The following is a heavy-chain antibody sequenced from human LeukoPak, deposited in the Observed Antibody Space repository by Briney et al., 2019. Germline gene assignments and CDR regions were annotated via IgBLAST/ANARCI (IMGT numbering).Heavy chain of an antibody. CDR1: GFTVSSNY. CDR2: IYSGGST. J-gene: IGHJ4*02. CDR3: ARDRGSGWYGDFCY. Sequence: PGGSLRLSCAASGFTVSSNYMSWVRQAPGKGLEWVSVIYSGGSTYYADSVKGRFTISRDNSNSMLYLQLNSLRAEDTAVYYCARDRGSGWYGDFCYWGQGTLVTVSS. V-gene: IGHV3-53*01. D-gene: IGHD6-19*01.